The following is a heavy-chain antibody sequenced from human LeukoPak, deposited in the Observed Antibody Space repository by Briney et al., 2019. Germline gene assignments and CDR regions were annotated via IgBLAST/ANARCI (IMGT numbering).Heavy chain of an antibody. CDR3: ARWSKAAAGTSDY. CDR2: ISSSGSYI. CDR1: GFTFSSYS. D-gene: IGHD6-13*01. V-gene: IGHV3-21*01. Sequence: GGSLRLSCAASGFTFSSYSMNWVRQAPGKGLEWVSSISSSGSYIYYADSVKGRFTISRDNAKNSLYLQMNSLRAEDTAVYYCARWSKAAAGTSDYWGQGTLVTVSS. J-gene: IGHJ4*02.